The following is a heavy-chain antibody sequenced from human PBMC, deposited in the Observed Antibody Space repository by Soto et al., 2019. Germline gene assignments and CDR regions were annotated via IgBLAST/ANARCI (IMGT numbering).Heavy chain of an antibody. CDR3: TTERDY. CDR2: IRSRPHNYAT. CDR1: GLNFSGSA. V-gene: IGHV3-73*02. J-gene: IGHJ4*02. Sequence: EVQLVESGGGLVQIGGSLKLSCVTSGLNFSGSAMHWARQASGKGLEWVGRIRSRPHNYATTYAASVEGRFTISRDDSKNTVYLQMNGLKTEDTAVYYCTTERDYWGRGTLVTVSS.